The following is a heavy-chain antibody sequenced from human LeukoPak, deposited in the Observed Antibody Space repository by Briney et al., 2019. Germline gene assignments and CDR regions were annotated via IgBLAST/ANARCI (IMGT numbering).Heavy chain of an antibody. Sequence: SQTLSLTCTVSGDSINSGGYSWSWIRQHPGKGLEWIGFIYYTGSTYYNPSLKSRATISIDTSKNQFSLKLSSVTAADAAVYYCARAGGFPAYFDYWGQGTLVTVSS. CDR3: ARAGGFPAYFDY. CDR2: IYYTGST. J-gene: IGHJ4*02. D-gene: IGHD3-16*01. V-gene: IGHV4-31*03. CDR1: GDSINSGGYS.